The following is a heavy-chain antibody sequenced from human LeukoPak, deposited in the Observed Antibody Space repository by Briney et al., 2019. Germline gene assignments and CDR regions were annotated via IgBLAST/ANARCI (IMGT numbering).Heavy chain of an antibody. Sequence: GGSLRLSCAASGFTFSSYGMHWVRQAPGKGLEWVAVISYDGSNKYYADSVKGRFTISRDNSKNTLYLQVTSLRAEDTAVYYCGRVRYCTAGSCYGMDAWGQGTTVTVSS. D-gene: IGHD2-15*01. CDR2: ISYDGSNK. CDR3: GRVRYCTAGSCYGMDA. V-gene: IGHV3-30*03. CDR1: GFTFSSYG. J-gene: IGHJ6*02.